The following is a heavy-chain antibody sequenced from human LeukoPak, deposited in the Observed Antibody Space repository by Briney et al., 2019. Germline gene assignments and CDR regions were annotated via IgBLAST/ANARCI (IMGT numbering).Heavy chain of an antibody. V-gene: IGHV4-59*01. CDR1: GGSISSYY. CDR2: IYYSGST. J-gene: IGHJ5*02. CDR3: ARLGMVRGVPSWFDP. Sequence: SETLSLTCTVSGGSISSYYWGWIRQPPGKGLEWIGYIYYSGSTNYNPSLKSRVTISVDTSKNQFSLKLSSVTAAGTAVYYCARLGMVRGVPSWFDPWGQGTLVTVSS. D-gene: IGHD3-10*01.